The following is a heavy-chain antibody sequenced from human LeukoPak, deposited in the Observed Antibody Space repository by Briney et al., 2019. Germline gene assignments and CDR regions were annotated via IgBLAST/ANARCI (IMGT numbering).Heavy chain of an antibody. V-gene: IGHV3-23*01. CDR2: ITGNTDNT. D-gene: IGHD6-19*01. CDR3: AKSPYNSPLGGWIDP. CDR1: GFTFSNYA. J-gene: IGHJ5*02. Sequence: GGSLRLSCTASGFTFSNYAMTWVRQAPGKGLEWVSSITGNTDNTYYADSVKGRFTLYRDNSKNTLYLHMNSLRAEDAAVYYCAKSPYNSPLGGWIDPWGQGTLVTVSS.